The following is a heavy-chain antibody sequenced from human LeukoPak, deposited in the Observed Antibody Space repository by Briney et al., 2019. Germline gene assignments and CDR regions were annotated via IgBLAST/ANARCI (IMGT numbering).Heavy chain of an antibody. D-gene: IGHD3-22*01. CDR2: INPSGGST. V-gene: IGHV1-46*01. J-gene: IGHJ4*02. CDR1: TFTXXY. Sequence: TFTXXYMHWVRQAPGQGLEWMGIINPSGGSTSYAQKFQGRVTMTRDTSTSTVYMELSSLRSEDTAVYYCARGGYYYDSSGYYYFDYWGQGTLVTVSS. CDR3: ARGGYYYDSSGYYYFDY.